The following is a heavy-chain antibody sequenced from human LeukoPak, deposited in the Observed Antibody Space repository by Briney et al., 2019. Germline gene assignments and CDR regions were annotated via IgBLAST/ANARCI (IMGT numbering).Heavy chain of an antibody. V-gene: IGHV4-30-2*01. J-gene: IGHJ3*02. D-gene: IGHD3-22*01. Sequence: SQTLSLTSAVYGGSISSGGYSWNWIRQPPGKGLEWIGYIYHSGSTYYNPSLKSRVTISVDRSKNQFSLKLSSVTAAEAAVYYCARWTDYDSSGYLGAFDIWGQGTMVTVSS. CDR1: GGSISSGGYS. CDR2: IYHSGST. CDR3: ARWTDYDSSGYLGAFDI.